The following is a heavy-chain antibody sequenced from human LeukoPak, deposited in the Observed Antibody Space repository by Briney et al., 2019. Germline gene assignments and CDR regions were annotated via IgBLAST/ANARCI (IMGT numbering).Heavy chain of an antibody. V-gene: IGHV3-30*04. CDR2: IPCDGSNK. CDR1: GFTFSSYA. J-gene: IGHJ4*02. CDR3: ARDERGLYYFDY. Sequence: GGYLRLSCAASGFTFSSYAMHWVRQAPGKGLEWVAVIPCDGSNKYYADSGKGRFTISRDNSKNTLYLQMNSLRAEDTAVYYCARDERGLYYFDYWGQGTLVTVSS.